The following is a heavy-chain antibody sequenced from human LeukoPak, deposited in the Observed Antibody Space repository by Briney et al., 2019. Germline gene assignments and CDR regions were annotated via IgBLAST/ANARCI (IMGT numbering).Heavy chain of an antibody. CDR3: ARGHYYDSSGPPDGGFDY. V-gene: IGHV1-18*01. D-gene: IGHD3-22*01. CDR2: INAYNGNT. Sequence: ASVKVSCKASSYSFTSYTINWVRQAPGQGLECVGWINAYNGNTNYTQKLQGRVTMTTDTYTSTVYMELRSLRSDDTAIYYCARGHYYDSSGPPDGGFDYWGQGTLVTVSS. CDR1: SYSFTSYT. J-gene: IGHJ4*02.